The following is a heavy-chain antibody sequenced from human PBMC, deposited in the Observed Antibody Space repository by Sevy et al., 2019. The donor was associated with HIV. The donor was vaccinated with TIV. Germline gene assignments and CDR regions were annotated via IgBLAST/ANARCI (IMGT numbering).Heavy chain of an antibody. CDR3: ARDGGCSTTSCLLYFDY. CDR2: ISSSSRYI. CDR1: GFTFSSYT. V-gene: IGHV3-21*01. Sequence: GGSMRLSCAVSGFTFSSYTMNWVRQAPGKGLEWVSSISSSSRYIYCADSVKGRFTISRDNAKNSVYLQMNSLRTEDTAVYYCARDGGCSTTSCLLYFDYWGQGTLVTVSS. D-gene: IGHD2-2*01. J-gene: IGHJ4*01.